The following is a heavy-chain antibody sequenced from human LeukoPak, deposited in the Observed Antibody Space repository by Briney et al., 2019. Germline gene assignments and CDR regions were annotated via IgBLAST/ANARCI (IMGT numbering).Heavy chain of an antibody. CDR2: ISGSGGST. CDR1: GFTFSSYA. V-gene: IGHV3-23*01. Sequence: GGSLRLSCAASGFTFSSYAMSRVRQAPGKGLEWVSAISGSGGSTYYADSVKGRFTISRDNSKNTLYLQMNSLRAEDTAVYYCAKVEWAASHRGLDYWGQGTLVTVSS. J-gene: IGHJ4*02. D-gene: IGHD1-1*01. CDR3: AKVEWAASHRGLDY.